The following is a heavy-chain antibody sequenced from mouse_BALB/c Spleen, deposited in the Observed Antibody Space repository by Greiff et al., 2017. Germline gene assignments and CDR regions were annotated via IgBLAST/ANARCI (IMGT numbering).Heavy chain of an antibody. Sequence: EVQRVESGGGLVQPGGSLKLSCAASGFTFSSYTMSWVRQTPEKRLEWVAYISNGGGSTYYPDTVKGRFTISRDNAKNTLYLQMSSLKSEDTAMYYCASQRFLAYWGQGTLVTVSA. CDR1: GFTFSSYT. D-gene: IGHD1-1*01. V-gene: IGHV5-12-2*01. CDR2: ISNGGGST. CDR3: ASQRFLAY. J-gene: IGHJ3*01.